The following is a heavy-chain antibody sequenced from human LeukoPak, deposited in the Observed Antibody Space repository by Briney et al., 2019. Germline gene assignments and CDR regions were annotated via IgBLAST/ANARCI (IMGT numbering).Heavy chain of an antibody. J-gene: IGHJ4*02. CDR2: IYYSGST. Sequence: SETLSLTCSVSGDSITGYYWGWIRQPPGKGLEWIGSIYYSGSTYYNPSLKSRVTISVDTSKNQFSLKLSSVTAADTAVYYCAVRHTSGYDWAFDYWGQGTLLTVSS. CDR1: GDSITGYY. CDR3: AVRHTSGYDWAFDY. D-gene: IGHD5-12*01. V-gene: IGHV4-39*07.